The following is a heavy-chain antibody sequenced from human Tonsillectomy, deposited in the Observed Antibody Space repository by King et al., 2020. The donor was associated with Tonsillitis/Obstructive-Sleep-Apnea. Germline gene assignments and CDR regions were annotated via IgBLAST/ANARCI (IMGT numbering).Heavy chain of an antibody. V-gene: IGHV3-30*18. Sequence: QLVQSGGGVVQPGRSLRLSCAASGFTFSSYGMHWVRQAPGKGLEWVAVISYDGSNKYCVDSVKGRFTISRDNSKNTMFLQMNSLRAEDTAVYYCAKDPLDFWSGFFDYWGQGTLVTVSS. CDR2: ISYDGSNK. CDR3: AKDPLDFWSGFFDY. J-gene: IGHJ4*02. D-gene: IGHD3-3*01. CDR1: GFTFSSYG.